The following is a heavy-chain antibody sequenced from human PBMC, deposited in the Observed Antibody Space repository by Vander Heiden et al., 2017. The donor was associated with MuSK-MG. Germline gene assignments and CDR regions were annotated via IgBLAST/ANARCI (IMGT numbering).Heavy chain of an antibody. V-gene: IGHV3-23*01. CDR2: ISGSGGST. Sequence: EVQLLEPGGGWVQPAGSLRLSCAPSGFTFSSHAMTWVRPAPGKGLECVSAISGSGGSTYYADSVKGRFTISRDNSKNTLYLQMNSLRAEDTAVYYCVKDPPGYCSGGSCYSGPSDYWGQGTLVTVSS. CDR1: GFTFSSHA. CDR3: VKDPPGYCSGGSCYSGPSDY. J-gene: IGHJ4*02. D-gene: IGHD2-15*01.